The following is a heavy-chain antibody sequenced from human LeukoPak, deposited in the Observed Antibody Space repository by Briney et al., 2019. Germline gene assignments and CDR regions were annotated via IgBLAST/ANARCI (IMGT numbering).Heavy chain of an antibody. V-gene: IGHV3-7*04. CDR2: IKQDGSEK. J-gene: IGHJ4*02. CDR3: ARSRITPDS. D-gene: IGHD3-3*01. Sequence: GGSLRLSCAPSGFTFSSYWMTWVRQAPGKGLEWVANIKQDGSEKYYVDSVKGRFTISRDNAKNSLYLQMNSLRAEDTAVYYCARSRITPDSWGQGTQVTVSS. CDR1: GFTFSSYW.